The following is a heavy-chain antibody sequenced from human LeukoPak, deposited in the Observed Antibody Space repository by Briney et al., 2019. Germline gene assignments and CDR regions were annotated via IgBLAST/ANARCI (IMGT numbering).Heavy chain of an antibody. CDR1: GFTFSNYG. D-gene: IGHD4-11*01. Sequence: GGSLRLSCAASGFTFSNYGMHWVRQAPGKGLEWVAVIWYDGSNKYYADSVKGRITISRDNSKNTLYLQMNSLRAEDTAVYYCAREAPETTVSSNVFDYWGQGTLVTVSS. V-gene: IGHV3-33*01. CDR3: AREAPETTVSSNVFDY. CDR2: IWYDGSNK. J-gene: IGHJ4*02.